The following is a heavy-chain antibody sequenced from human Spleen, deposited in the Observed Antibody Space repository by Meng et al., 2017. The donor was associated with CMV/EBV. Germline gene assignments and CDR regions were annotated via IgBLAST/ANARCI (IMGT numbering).Heavy chain of an antibody. D-gene: IGHD2-15*01. J-gene: IGHJ5*02. CDR3: AREGRYCSGTSCPHNWFDP. CDR1: GYSISSGHY. CDR2: IYHNDNT. V-gene: IGHV4-38-2*02. Sequence: GSLRLSCTVSGYSISSGHYWAWIRQPPGKGLEWIGSIYHNDNTYYNPSLKSRVTISVDTSKNQFSLNLTSVTAADTAVYYCAREGRYCSGTSCPHNWFDPWGQGTLVTVSS.